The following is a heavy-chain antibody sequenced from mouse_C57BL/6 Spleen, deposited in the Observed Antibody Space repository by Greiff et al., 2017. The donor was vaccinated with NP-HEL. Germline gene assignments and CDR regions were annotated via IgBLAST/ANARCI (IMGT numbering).Heavy chain of an antibody. D-gene: IGHD6-1*01. CDR1: GYTFTSYW. Sequence: QVQLQQPGAELVKPGASVKMSCKASGYTFTSYWITWVKQRPGQGLEWIGDIYPGSGSTNYNEKFKSKATLTVDTASSTADMQLSSLTSEYSAVYYCAREGSRASHWYFDVWGTGTTVTVSS. J-gene: IGHJ1*03. V-gene: IGHV1-55*01. CDR2: IYPGSGST. CDR3: AREGSRASHWYFDV.